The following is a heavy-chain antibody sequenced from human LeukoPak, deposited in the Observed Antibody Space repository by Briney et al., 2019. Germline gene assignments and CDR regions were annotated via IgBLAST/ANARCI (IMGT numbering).Heavy chain of an antibody. CDR2: ISYDGRKK. V-gene: IGHV3-30*04. D-gene: IGHD2-2*01. CDR1: GFTFNNYA. CDR3: ARDFAGYCSSTGCYGSYFDY. Sequence: AGRSLRLSCAASGFTFNNYAMHWVRQAPGKGLEWVAVISYDGRKKYCADSVKGRFTISRENSKNTLYVQMNSLRAEDTAVYYCARDFAGYCSSTGCYGSYFDYWGQGTLVTVSS. J-gene: IGHJ4*02.